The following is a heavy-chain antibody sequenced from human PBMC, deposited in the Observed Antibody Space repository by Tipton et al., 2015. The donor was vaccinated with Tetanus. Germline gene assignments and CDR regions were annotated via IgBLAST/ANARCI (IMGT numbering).Heavy chain of an antibody. CDR3: ARVRRGCSGGGCYSSFDP. Sequence: TLSLTCTVSGASISSSYWSWIRQPPGEGLEWIGYISHRGSTNYNPSLKSRVTTSVDTSKNQFSLRLSSVTAADTAVYYCARVRRGCSGGGCYSSFDPWGQGSLVIVSS. J-gene: IGHJ5*02. D-gene: IGHD2-15*01. CDR2: ISHRGST. CDR1: GASISSSY. V-gene: IGHV4-59*01.